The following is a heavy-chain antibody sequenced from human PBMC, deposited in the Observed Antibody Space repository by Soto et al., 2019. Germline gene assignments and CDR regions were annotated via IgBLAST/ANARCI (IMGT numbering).Heavy chain of an antibody. CDR1: GFTFSSYE. CDR2: ISSSGSTI. CDR3: ASTVIAARYDAFDI. D-gene: IGHD6-6*01. J-gene: IGHJ3*02. Sequence: GGSLRLSCAASGFTFSSYEMNWVRQAPGKGLEWVSYISSSGSTIYYADSVKGRFTISRDNAKNSLYLLMNSLRAYDTAVYYCASTVIAARYDAFDIWGQGTMVTVSS. V-gene: IGHV3-48*03.